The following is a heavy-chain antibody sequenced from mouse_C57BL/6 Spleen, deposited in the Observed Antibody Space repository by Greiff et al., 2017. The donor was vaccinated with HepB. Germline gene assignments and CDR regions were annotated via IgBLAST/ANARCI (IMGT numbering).Heavy chain of an antibody. V-gene: IGHV2-2*01. CDR3: ASLGLGFAY. CDR2: IWSGGST. D-gene: IGHD4-1*01. CDR1: GFSLTSYG. J-gene: IGHJ3*01. Sequence: VQLQQSGPGLVQPSQSLSITCTVSGFSLTSYGVHWVRQSPGKGLEWLGVIWSGGSTDYNAAFISRLSISKDNSKSQVFFKMNSLQADDTAIYYCASLGLGFAYWGQGTLVTVSA.